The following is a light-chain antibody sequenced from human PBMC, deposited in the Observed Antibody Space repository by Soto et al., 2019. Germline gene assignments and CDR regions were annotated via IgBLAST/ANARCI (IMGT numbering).Light chain of an antibody. CDR2: AAS. V-gene: IGKV3-11*01. Sequence: DIVLTQSPAPLSLSPGERASLSCRASQSVGTSLAWYQQRPGQAPRLLLSAASTRATGIPARFSGSGTGTDFTLTISGLQPEDVAVYYCQQRVSWPPRDTFGQGTKLEIK. CDR3: QQRVSWPPRDT. J-gene: IGKJ2*01. CDR1: QSVGTS.